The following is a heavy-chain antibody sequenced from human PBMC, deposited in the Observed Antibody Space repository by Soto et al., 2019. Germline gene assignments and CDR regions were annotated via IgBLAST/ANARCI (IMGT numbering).Heavy chain of an antibody. D-gene: IGHD6-13*01. Sequence: HPGGSLRLSCAASGFTLNTYAMHWVRQAPGKGLEWVAVLSYDGNIKYYAASVKGRFTISRDNSKNTVYLQMNSLRTEVTALYYCARAGSSSWDMDVWGQGTTVTVSS. J-gene: IGHJ6*02. CDR2: LSYDGNIK. CDR3: ARAGSSSWDMDV. V-gene: IGHV3-30-3*01. CDR1: GFTLNTYA.